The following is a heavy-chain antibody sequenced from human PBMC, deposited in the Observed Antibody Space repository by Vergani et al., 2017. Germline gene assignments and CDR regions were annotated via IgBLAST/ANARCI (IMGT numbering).Heavy chain of an antibody. CDR3: AKAIVVVPYYYYYGMDV. CDR2: ISYDGSNK. J-gene: IGHJ6*02. Sequence: QVQLVESGGGVVQPGRSLRLSCAASGFTFSSYGMHWVRQAPGKGLEWVAVISYDGSNKYYADSVKGRFTISRDNSKNTLYLQMNSLRAEDTAVYYCAKAIVVVPYYYYYGMDVWGQGTTVTVSS. CDR1: GFTFSSYG. D-gene: IGHD3-22*01. V-gene: IGHV3-30*18.